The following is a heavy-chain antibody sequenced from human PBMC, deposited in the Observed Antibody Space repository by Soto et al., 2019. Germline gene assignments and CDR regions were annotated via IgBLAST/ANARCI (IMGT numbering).Heavy chain of an antibody. CDR3: ARAGGAAHFDS. CDR1: GGSISSGDYY. CDR2: IHNSGST. Sequence: QVQLQGSGPGLVKPSQTLSLTCTVSGGSISSGDYYWSWIRQPPGRGLEWIGYIHNSGSTYYNPSLKSRGTMSVDTSRNQFSLKLSSVTAADTAVYYCARAGGAAHFDSRGQGTLVTVSS. D-gene: IGHD4-17*01. J-gene: IGHJ4*02. V-gene: IGHV4-30-4*01.